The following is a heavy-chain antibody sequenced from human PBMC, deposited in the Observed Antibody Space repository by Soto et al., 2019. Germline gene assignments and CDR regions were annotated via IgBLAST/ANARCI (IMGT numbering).Heavy chain of an antibody. J-gene: IGHJ4*02. CDR2: MYWNDDK. V-gene: IGHV2-5*01. CDR1: GFSLRTNGEG. D-gene: IGHD3-9*01. Sequence: QITLRESGPTLVKPTQTLTLTCTFSGFSLRTNGEGVGWIRQPPGKALEWLALMYWNDDKLYSPSLKSRLTITKDTSKNQVVLTMTNMDPVDTATYYCVHSEMLRYFDWLLYFDYWGQGTLVTVSS. CDR3: VHSEMLRYFDWLLYFDY.